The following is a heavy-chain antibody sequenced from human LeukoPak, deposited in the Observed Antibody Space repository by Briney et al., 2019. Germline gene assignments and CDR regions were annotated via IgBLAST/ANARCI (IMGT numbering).Heavy chain of an antibody. V-gene: IGHV4-59*01. CDR1: GGSISSYY. D-gene: IGHD6-13*01. CDR3: ARGPYSSSWSFAFDI. CDR2: IYYSGST. J-gene: IGHJ3*02. Sequence: PSETLSLTCSVSGGSISSYYWSWIRQPPGKGLKWIGYIYYSGSTNYNPSLKSRVTISVDTSKNQFSLKLSSVTAADTAVYYCARGPYSSSWSFAFDIWGQGTMVTVSS.